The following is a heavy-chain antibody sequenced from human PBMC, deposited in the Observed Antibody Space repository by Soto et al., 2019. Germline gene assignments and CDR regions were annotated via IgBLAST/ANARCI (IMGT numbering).Heavy chain of an antibody. Sequence: EVQLVESGGGLVKPGGSLRLSCAASGFTFSSYSMNWVRQAPGKGLEWVSSISSSSSYIYYADSVKGRFTISRDNAKNSLYLEMNSLRAEDTAVYYCARWVLGVSGYAGYWGQGTLVTVSS. D-gene: IGHD5-12*01. J-gene: IGHJ4*02. V-gene: IGHV3-21*01. CDR1: GFTFSSYS. CDR2: ISSSSSYI. CDR3: ARWVLGVSGYAGY.